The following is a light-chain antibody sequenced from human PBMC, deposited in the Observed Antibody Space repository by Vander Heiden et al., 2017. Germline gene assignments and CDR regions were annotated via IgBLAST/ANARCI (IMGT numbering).Light chain of an antibody. CDR2: AAS. CDR1: QSISSY. J-gene: IGKJ4*01. CDR3: QQSYSLS. V-gene: IGKV1-39*01. Sequence: DIQMTQSPSSLSASVGDRVTITCRASQSISSYLNWYQQKPGKAPKLLIYAASSLKRGVPSRFSGSGSGTDFTLTISSLQPEDFATYYSQQSYSLSFGGGTKVEIK.